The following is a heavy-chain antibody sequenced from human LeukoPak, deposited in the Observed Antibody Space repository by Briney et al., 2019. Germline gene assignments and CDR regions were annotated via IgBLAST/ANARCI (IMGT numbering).Heavy chain of an antibody. Sequence: PGGSLRLSCAASGFTFNSYAMSWVRQAPGKGLEWVSAISGSGGSTYYADSVKGRFTISRDNSKNTLYLQMNSLRAEDTAVYYCAKDRTYSGYDDYFDYWAHGTLVTVSS. CDR3: AKDRTYSGYDDYFDY. CDR2: ISGSGGST. J-gene: IGHJ4*03. CDR1: GFTFNSYA. V-gene: IGHV3-23*01. D-gene: IGHD5-12*01.